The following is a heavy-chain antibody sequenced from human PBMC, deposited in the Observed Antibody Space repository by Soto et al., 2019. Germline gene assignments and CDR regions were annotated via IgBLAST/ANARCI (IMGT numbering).Heavy chain of an antibody. Sequence: QVQLQQWGAGLLKPSETLSLTCAVYGGSFSGYYWSWIRQPPGKGLEWIWEINHSGSTNYNPSLKQQVIISVATPNNQFPPQLRSVPDADPAVYSCASGGYPPHYYGSGGTFARNYYFVYRGQGTLVPVAS. CDR1: GGSFSGYY. D-gene: IGHD3-10*01. CDR2: INHSGST. J-gene: IGHJ4*02. V-gene: IGHV4-34*01. CDR3: ASGGYPPHYYGSGGTFARNYYFVY.